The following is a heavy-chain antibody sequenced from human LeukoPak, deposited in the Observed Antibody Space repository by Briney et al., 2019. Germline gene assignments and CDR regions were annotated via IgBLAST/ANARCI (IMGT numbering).Heavy chain of an antibody. CDR1: AGSICNSY. CDR2: ISTGGDI. V-gene: IGHV4-4*08. D-gene: IGHD3-22*01. CDR3: VRGPGRGYDLEP. J-gene: IGHJ5*02. Sequence: SDTLSLTCAVSAGSICNSYCSWARQPPGKGLEFIGYISTGGDINYSPSLRSRATMSINPSNNQLSLTLTSVNTADKAVYCCVRGPGRGYDLEPWGQGSLVTVSS.